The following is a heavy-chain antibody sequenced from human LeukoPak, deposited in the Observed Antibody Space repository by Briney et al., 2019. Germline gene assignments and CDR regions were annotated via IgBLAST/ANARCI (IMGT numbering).Heavy chain of an antibody. J-gene: IGHJ4*02. CDR1: GYTLTAYY. V-gene: IGHV1-2*06. CDR2: INPNSGGT. D-gene: IGHD5-12*01. Sequence: GASVKVSCKASGYTLTAYYIYWVRQAPGQGLEWMGRINPNSGGTDYAQNFQGRVTMTRDTSISTAYMELSSLRSEDTAVYYCARPGYSGYDLALDYWGQGTLVTVSS. CDR3: ARPGYSGYDLALDY.